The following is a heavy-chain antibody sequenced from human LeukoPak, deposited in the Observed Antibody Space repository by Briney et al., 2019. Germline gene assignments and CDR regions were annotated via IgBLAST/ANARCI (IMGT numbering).Heavy chain of an antibody. J-gene: IGHJ4*02. D-gene: IGHD3-22*01. CDR1: GGSFSGYY. CDR2: INHSGST. Sequence: SETLSLTCAVYGGSFSGYYWSWIRQPPGKGLEWIGEINHSGSTNYNPSLKSRGTISVDTSKNQFSLKLSSVTAADTAVYYCARGPGYYDSSGLIDYWGQGTLVTVSS. V-gene: IGHV4-34*01. CDR3: ARGPGYYDSSGLIDY.